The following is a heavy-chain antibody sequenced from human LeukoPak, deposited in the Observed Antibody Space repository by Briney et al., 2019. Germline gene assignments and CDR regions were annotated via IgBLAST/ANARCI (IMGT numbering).Heavy chain of an antibody. Sequence: SETLSLTCAVYGGSFSGYYWSWIRQPPGKGLEWIGEINHSGSTNYNPSLKSRVTISIDTSKNQFSLKLSSVTAADTAVYYCARERGNIDYWGQGTLVTVSS. V-gene: IGHV4-34*01. CDR3: ARERGNIDY. CDR1: GGSFSGYY. J-gene: IGHJ4*02. CDR2: INHSGST. D-gene: IGHD2/OR15-2a*01.